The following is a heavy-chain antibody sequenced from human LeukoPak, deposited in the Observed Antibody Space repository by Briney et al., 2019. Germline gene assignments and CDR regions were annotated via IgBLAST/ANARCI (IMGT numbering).Heavy chain of an antibody. J-gene: IGHJ4*02. D-gene: IGHD2-8*01. CDR1: GGSFSGYY. V-gene: IGHV4-34*01. CDR2: INHSGST. CDR3: ARHVLGPLYSPDY. Sequence: SETLSLTCAVYGGSFSGYYWSWIRQPPGKGLEWIGEINHSGSTNYNPSLKSRVTISVDTSKNQFSLKLSSVTAADTAVYYCARHVLGPLYSPDYWGQGTLVTVSS.